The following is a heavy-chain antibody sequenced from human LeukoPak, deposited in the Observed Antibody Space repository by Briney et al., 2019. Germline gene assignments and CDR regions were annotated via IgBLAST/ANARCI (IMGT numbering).Heavy chain of an antibody. Sequence: SETLSLTCAVYGGSFSGYYWSWIRQPPGKGLEWIGEINHSGSTNYNPSLKSRVTISVDTSKNQFSLKLSSVTAADTAVYYCARGGPTLRYFDWLLFGAFDIWGQGTMVTVSS. V-gene: IGHV4-34*01. CDR3: ARGGPTLRYFDWLLFGAFDI. CDR1: GGSFSGYY. D-gene: IGHD3-9*01. CDR2: INHSGST. J-gene: IGHJ3*02.